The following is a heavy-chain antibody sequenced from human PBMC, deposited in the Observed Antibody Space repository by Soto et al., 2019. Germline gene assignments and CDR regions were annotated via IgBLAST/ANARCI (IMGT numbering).Heavy chain of an antibody. J-gene: IGHJ6*02. CDR2: IYYSGST. CDR3: ARESGGYNSSTRYGLDV. V-gene: IGHV4-31*03. D-gene: IGHD6-25*01. Sequence: SETLSLTCSVSGGSISSVGHYWTWIRQQPGKGLEWIGYIYYSGSTDYNPSLKSRVTISVDRSKNQFSLNLSSVTAADTAIYYCARESGGYNSSTRYGLDVWGQGTTVTVSS. CDR1: GGSISSVGHY.